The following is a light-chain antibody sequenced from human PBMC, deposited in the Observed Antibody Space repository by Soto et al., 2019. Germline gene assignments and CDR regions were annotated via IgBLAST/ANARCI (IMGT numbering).Light chain of an antibody. J-gene: IGKJ4*01. Sequence: DIPNTPSPFPPSANFRDRDTNTFPASQSISTYLAWYQQKPGKAPQLLIYDASTLESGVPSRFSGSGSGTEFTLTVSSLQPDDSATYYCQQYSTYTTFGGGTKVDIK. CDR3: QQYSTYTT. CDR1: QSISTY. V-gene: IGKV1-5*01. CDR2: DAS.